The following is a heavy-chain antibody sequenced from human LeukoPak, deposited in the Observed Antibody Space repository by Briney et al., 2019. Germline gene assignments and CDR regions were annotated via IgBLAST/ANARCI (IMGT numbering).Heavy chain of an antibody. CDR3: ASPYGSGIKRTARYMDV. Sequence: GGSLRLSCAASGFTFSDYYMSWIRQAPGKGLEWVSYISRSGSPIYYADSVKGRFTISRDNAKNSLYLQMNSLRAEDTAVYYCASPYGSGIKRTARYMDVWGKGTTVTISS. D-gene: IGHD3-10*01. V-gene: IGHV3-11*01. CDR1: GFTFSDYY. J-gene: IGHJ6*03. CDR2: ISRSGSPI.